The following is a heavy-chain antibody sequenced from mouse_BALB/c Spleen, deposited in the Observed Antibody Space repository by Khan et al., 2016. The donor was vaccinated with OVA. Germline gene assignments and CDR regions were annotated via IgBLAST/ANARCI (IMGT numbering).Heavy chain of an antibody. J-gene: IGHJ4*01. CDR2: INYSGST. Sequence: VQLQQSGPGLVKPSQSLSLTCTVTGYSITSDYAWNWIRQFPGNKLEWMGYINYSGSTNYNPAFKSRISITRDTSKNQFFLQLNSVTTADTATSYCARDGSRYNYAMDYWGQGTSVTVSS. D-gene: IGHD2-3*01. V-gene: IGHV3-2*02. CDR3: ARDGSRYNYAMDY. CDR1: GYSITSDYA.